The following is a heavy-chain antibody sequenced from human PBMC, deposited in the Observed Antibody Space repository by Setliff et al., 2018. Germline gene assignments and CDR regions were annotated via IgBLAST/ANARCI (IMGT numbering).Heavy chain of an antibody. CDR3: ARVWFGNMDV. V-gene: IGHV3-30-3*01. D-gene: IGHD3-10*01. CDR1: GFTISYYA. CDR2: SRYAENYQ. J-gene: IGHJ6*03. Sequence: GGSLRLSCAASGFTISYYAIHWVRQAPGKGLEWVAVSRYAENYQYYADSVKGRFTISRDNARNSLYLQMNSLRAEDTAVYYCARVWFGNMDVWGKGTTVTVSS.